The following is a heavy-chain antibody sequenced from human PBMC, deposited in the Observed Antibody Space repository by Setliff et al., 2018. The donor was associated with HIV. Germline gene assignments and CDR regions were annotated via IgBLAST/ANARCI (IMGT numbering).Heavy chain of an antibody. CDR3: ARQFLDRWNDYYSRYYMDV. V-gene: IGHV1-18*01. CDR2: ISAYNGNT. D-gene: IGHD3-3*01. Sequence: ASVKVSCKASGYTFTSYGISWVRQAPGQGLEWMGWISAYNGNTNYAQRLQGRVTMTTDTSTRTAYMELRSLRSDDTAVYYCARQFLDRWNDYYSRYYMDVWGKGTTVTVSS. J-gene: IGHJ6*03. CDR1: GYTFTSYG.